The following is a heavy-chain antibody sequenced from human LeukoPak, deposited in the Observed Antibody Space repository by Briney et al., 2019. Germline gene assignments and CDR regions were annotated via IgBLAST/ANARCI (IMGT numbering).Heavy chain of an antibody. CDR1: GGSISSSSYY. V-gene: IGHV4-39*01. D-gene: IGHD4-17*01. Sequence: KASETLSLTCTVSGGSISSSSYYWGWIRQPPGKGLEWIGSIYYSGSTYYNPSLKSRVTISVDTSKNQFSLKLSSVTAADTAVYYCARTPPTTVTTYYFDYWGQGTLVTVSS. J-gene: IGHJ4*02. CDR2: IYYSGST. CDR3: ARTPPTTVTTYYFDY.